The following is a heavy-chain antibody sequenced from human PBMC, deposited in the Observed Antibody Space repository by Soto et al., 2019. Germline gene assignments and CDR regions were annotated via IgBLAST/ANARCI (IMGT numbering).Heavy chain of an antibody. CDR3: AQSISGSYSFDY. Sequence: SETLSLTCAVSGGSISSSSYYWAWIRQPPGKGLEWIANIYYTGSTYYNPSLGGRVTISIDTSKDQFSLKLGSVTAAPSAVYYCAQSISGSYSFDYWGQGTLVTVSS. J-gene: IGHJ4*02. V-gene: IGHV4-39*01. D-gene: IGHD3-10*01. CDR2: IYYTGST. CDR1: GGSISSSSYY.